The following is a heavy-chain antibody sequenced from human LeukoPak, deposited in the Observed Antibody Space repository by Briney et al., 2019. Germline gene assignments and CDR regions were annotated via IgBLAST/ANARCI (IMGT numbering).Heavy chain of an antibody. CDR3: AKSCLFYDFWSGQPD. Sequence: SETLSLTCSVSGGSVRRYYWRWIRQPPGKGPEWIGYIHSSGSTNYNPSLKSRVIISIDASKDEFSLKLSSVTAADTAVYYCAKSCLFYDFWSGQPDWGQGVLVTVSS. J-gene: IGHJ4*02. CDR1: GGSVRRYY. D-gene: IGHD3-3*01. V-gene: IGHV4-59*08. CDR2: IHSSGST.